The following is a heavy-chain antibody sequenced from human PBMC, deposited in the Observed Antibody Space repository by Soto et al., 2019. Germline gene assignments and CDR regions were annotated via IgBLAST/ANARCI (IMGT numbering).Heavy chain of an antibody. CDR1: GFTFSSYA. CDR2: ISGSGDST. Sequence: EVQLLESGGGLVQPGGSLRLSCAASGFTFSSYAMSWVRQAPGKGLEWVSVISGSGDSTYYADSVRGRFTISRDNSKNTLYLQKNSLRAEDTAVYYCAKERDGAAAGPTKFYGMDVWGQGTTATVSS. D-gene: IGHD6-13*01. CDR3: AKERDGAAAGPTKFYGMDV. J-gene: IGHJ6*02. V-gene: IGHV3-23*01.